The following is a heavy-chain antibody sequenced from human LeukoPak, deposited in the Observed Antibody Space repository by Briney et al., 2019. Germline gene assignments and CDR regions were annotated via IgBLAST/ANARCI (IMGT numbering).Heavy chain of an antibody. CDR3: TKEFCGSCAGCAGGSYYDF. D-gene: IGHD2-15*01. CDR2: IGVTGDT. Sequence: GGSLRLSCAASGFTFSKDDFHWVRQAPGKGLVWVAAIGVTGDTYYADSVKGRFTISREDAANSLYLQMRGLGAGDTALYYCTKEFCGSCAGCAGGSYYDFWGRGALVTVSS. V-gene: IGHV3-13*01. J-gene: IGHJ2*01. CDR1: GFTFSKDD.